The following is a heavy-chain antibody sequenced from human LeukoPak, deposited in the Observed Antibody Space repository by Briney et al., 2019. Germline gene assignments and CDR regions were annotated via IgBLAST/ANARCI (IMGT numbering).Heavy chain of an antibody. V-gene: IGHV3-11*05. D-gene: IGHD5/OR15-5a*01. CDR3: AGDQVSAVFDY. CDR1: GFILSDFY. Sequence: GGSLRLSCAGSGFILSDFYMNWIRQAPGKGLEWLAYISPSGSYTTYGDSVKGRFVISRDNTKNSVSLQMDSLRAEDTAVYFCAGDQVSAVFDYWGQGARVTV. J-gene: IGHJ4*02. CDR2: ISPSGSYT.